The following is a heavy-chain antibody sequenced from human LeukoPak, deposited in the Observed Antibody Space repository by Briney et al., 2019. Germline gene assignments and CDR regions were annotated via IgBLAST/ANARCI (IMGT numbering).Heavy chain of an antibody. CDR2: IYYSGST. D-gene: IGHD4-11*01. CDR3: ARHTPGNSNYHLSSFDP. V-gene: IGHV4-39*01. J-gene: IGHJ5*02. Sequence: SETLSLTCTVSGGSISSSSYYWGWIRQPPGKGLEWIGSIYYSGSTYYNPSLKSRVTISVDTSKDQFSLKLGSVTAADTAVYYCARHTPGNSNYHLSSFDPWGQGTLVTVSS. CDR1: GGSISSSSYY.